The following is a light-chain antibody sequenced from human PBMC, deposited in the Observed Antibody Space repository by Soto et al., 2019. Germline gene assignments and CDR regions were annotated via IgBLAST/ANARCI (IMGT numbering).Light chain of an antibody. CDR2: GAS. Sequence: DIQMTQSPSTLSASVGDRVTITCRTSQSISNWLAWYQQKPGKAPKLLISGASSLESGVPSRFSGSGSGTEFTLTISSLLPDDFATYYCQQYDSYSYTFGQGTKLEIK. CDR1: QSISNW. CDR3: QQYDSYSYT. J-gene: IGKJ2*01. V-gene: IGKV1-5*01.